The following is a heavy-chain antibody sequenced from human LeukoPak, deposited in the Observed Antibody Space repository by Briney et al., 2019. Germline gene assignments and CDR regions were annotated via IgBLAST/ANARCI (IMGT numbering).Heavy chain of an antibody. CDR1: GYTITGYY. J-gene: IGHJ1*01. CDR3: ARVPHDFWNSSPEYFHI. D-gene: IGHD3-3*01. Sequence: ASVKVSCKASGYTITGYYMHWVRQAPGQGLEWMGWINPHSGDTKYAQNFLGRVTMTRDTSINTAYMELSRLKSDDTAVYYCARVPHDFWNSSPEYFHIWGQGTLVSVSS. CDR2: INPHSGDT. V-gene: IGHV1-2*02.